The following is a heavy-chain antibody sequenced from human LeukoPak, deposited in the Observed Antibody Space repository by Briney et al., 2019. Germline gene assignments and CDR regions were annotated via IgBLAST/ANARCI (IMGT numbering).Heavy chain of an antibody. CDR1: GFTVNSNH. CDR2: IYSGGST. J-gene: IGHJ4*02. D-gene: IGHD3-10*01. CDR3: ARGYITDPVYFEY. V-gene: IGHV3-53*01. Sequence: GGSLRLSCAASGFTVNSNHMSWVRQAPGKGLEWVSVIYSGGSTYYADSVKGRFTTSRDNSKNTMYLQMDYLRAEDTAVYYCARGYITDPVYFEYWGQGTLVTVSS.